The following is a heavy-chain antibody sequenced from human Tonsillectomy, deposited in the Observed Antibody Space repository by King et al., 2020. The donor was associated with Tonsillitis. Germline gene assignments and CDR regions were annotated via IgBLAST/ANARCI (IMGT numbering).Heavy chain of an antibody. Sequence: VQLVESGGGVVQPGRSLRLSCAASGFTLSSCSMHWVRQAPGKGLDWVASISYDGSNKYYADSVKGRFTVSRDNSKNTLFLQMNSLRAGDTAVYYCARVDSTGSYFDYWGQGTLVTVSS. D-gene: IGHD2/OR15-2a*01. CDR2: ISYDGSNK. CDR3: ARVDSTGSYFDY. V-gene: IGHV3-30-3*01. CDR1: GFTLSSCS. J-gene: IGHJ4*02.